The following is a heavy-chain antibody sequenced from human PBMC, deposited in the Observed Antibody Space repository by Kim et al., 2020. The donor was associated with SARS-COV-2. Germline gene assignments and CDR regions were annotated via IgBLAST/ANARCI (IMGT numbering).Heavy chain of an antibody. D-gene: IGHD3-22*01. J-gene: IGHJ5*02. CDR1: GFTFSSYA. CDR2: ISGSGGST. Sequence: GGSLRLSCAASGFTFSSYAMSWVRQAPGKGLEWVSAISGSGGSTYYADSVKGRFTISRDNSKNTLYLQMNSLRAEDMAVYYCAREITMIVVVISNWFDPWGQGTLVTVSS. CDR3: AREITMIVVVISNWFDP. V-gene: IGHV3-23*01.